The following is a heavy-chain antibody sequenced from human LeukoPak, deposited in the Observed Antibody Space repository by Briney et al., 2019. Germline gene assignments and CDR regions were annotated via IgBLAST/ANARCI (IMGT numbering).Heavy chain of an antibody. J-gene: IGHJ6*03. D-gene: IGHD1-26*01. CDR2: ITSSGTYI. Sequence: GGSLRLSCAASGFTFNNYNMNWVRQAPGKALEWVSSITSSGTYIFYADSVKGRFTISRDNAKNSLYLQMNSLGPEDTAVYYCARGGGWEPDNYYYYYMDVWGKGTTVTISS. CDR3: ARGGGWEPDNYYYYYMDV. V-gene: IGHV3-21*01. CDR1: GFTFNNYN.